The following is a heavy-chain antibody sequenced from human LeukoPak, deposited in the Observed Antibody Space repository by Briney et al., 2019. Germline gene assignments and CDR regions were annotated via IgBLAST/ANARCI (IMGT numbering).Heavy chain of an antibody. V-gene: IGHV1-69*01. CDR1: GGTFSSYA. CDR3: AGVGYSSSFPGLGDYYYYYGMDV. Sequence: SVKVSCKASGGTFSSYAISWVRQAPGQGLEWMGGIIPIFGTANYAQEFQGRVTITADESTSTAYMELSSLRSEDTAVYYCAGVGYSSSFPGLGDYYYYYGMDVWGKGTTVTVSS. CDR2: IIPIFGTA. J-gene: IGHJ6*04. D-gene: IGHD6-19*01.